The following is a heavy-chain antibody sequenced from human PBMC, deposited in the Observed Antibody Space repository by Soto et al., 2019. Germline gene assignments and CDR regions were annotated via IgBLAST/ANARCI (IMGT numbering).Heavy chain of an antibody. CDR1: GGSISSGDYY. Sequence: PSETLSLTCTVSGGSISSGDYYWSWIRQPPGKGLEWIGYIYYSGSTYYNPSLKSRVTISVDTSKNQFSLKLSSVTAADTAVYYCARAGIVVVPAASSYYYYGMDVWGQGTTVTVCS. J-gene: IGHJ6*02. CDR3: ARAGIVVVPAASSYYYYGMDV. V-gene: IGHV4-30-4*02. D-gene: IGHD2-2*01. CDR2: IYYSGST.